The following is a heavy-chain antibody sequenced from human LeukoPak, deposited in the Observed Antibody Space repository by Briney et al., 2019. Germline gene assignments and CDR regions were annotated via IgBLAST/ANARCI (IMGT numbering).Heavy chain of an antibody. CDR3: ASGRQLGY. CDR2: IKEDGSEK. V-gene: IGHV3-7*01. J-gene: IGHJ4*02. D-gene: IGHD6-13*01. Sequence: GGSLRLSCAASGFTFSNYWMSWVRQAPGKGLEWMANIKEDGSEKYYVDSVKGRFTISRDNARNSLYLQMNSLRAEDTAVYYCASGRQLGYWGQGTLVTVSS. CDR1: GFTFSNYW.